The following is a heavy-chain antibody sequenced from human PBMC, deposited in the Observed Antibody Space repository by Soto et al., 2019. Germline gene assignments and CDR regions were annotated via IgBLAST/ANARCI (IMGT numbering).Heavy chain of an antibody. D-gene: IGHD3-16*02. J-gene: IGHJ6*01. Sequence: EVQLLESGGGLVQPGGSLRISCVASGFTFGNYAMRWVRQAPGKGLEWVAAIGGNSVHIYYADSVKGRLTISRDNSKNTVYLQMSSLRVEDTAVYYCAKAQVMGVISAMDVWGRGTTVTVSS. CDR2: IGGNSVHI. CDR1: GFTFGNYA. CDR3: AKAQVMGVISAMDV. V-gene: IGHV3-23*01.